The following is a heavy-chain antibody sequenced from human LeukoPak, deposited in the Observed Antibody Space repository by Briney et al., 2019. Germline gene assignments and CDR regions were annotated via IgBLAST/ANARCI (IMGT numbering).Heavy chain of an antibody. CDR1: GFTFSNYW. CDR2: IKHDGSED. CDR3: VTHEVTVITRSTFDY. D-gene: IGHD4-23*01. V-gene: IGHV3-7*01. Sequence: GGSLKLSCAASGFTFSNYWMTWVRQAPGKGLEWVANIKHDGSEDYYLDSVKGRFTISRDNAKNSLYLQMHSLRVDDTAVYYCVTHEVTVITRSTFDYWGQGTLLTVSS. J-gene: IGHJ4*02.